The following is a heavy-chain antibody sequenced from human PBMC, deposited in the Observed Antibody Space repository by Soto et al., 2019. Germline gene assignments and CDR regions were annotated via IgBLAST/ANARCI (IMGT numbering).Heavy chain of an antibody. V-gene: IGHV3-23*01. CDR1: GFTFSSYS. CDR2: ISGSGGIT. D-gene: IGHD2-15*01. J-gene: IGHJ4*02. CDR3: AKRLGYCGGGSCHY. Sequence: EVQLLESGGGLVQPGGSLRLSCAASGFTFSSYSMSWVRQAPGKGLEWVSGISGSGGITYYADSVKGRFTISSDNSMNTLYLEMNSLRAEDTATYECAKRLGYCGGGSCHYWGRGTLVTVSS.